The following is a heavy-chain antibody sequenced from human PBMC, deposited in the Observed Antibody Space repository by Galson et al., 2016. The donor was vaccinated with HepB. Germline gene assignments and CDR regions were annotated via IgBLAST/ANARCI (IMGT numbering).Heavy chain of an antibody. D-gene: IGHD3-3*01. CDR1: GFTFDDYA. CDR2: ISWNSGRK. V-gene: IGHV3-9*01. Sequence: SLRLSCAASGFTFDDYAMHWVRQAPGKGLEWVSSISWNSGRKGYADSVKGRFTISRDNARNFLYLQMNSLRTEDTALYYCVKDPKRECWSGYNWFDPWGQGTLVTVSS. CDR3: VKDPKRECWSGYNWFDP. J-gene: IGHJ5*02.